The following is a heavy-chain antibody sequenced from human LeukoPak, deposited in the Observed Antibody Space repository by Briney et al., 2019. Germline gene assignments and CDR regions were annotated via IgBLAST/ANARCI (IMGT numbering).Heavy chain of an antibody. J-gene: IGHJ4*02. CDR2: IYYSGST. Sequence: PSETPSLTCTVSGGSISSYYWSWIRQPPGKGLEWIGYIYYSGSTNYNPSLKSRVTISVDTSKNQFSLKLSSVTAADTAVYYCATYSSSWYGFDYWGQGTLVTVSS. V-gene: IGHV4-59*08. CDR3: ATYSSSWYGFDY. CDR1: GGSISSYY. D-gene: IGHD6-13*01.